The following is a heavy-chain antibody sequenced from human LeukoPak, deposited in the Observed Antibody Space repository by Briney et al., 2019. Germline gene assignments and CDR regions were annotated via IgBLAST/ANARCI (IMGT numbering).Heavy chain of an antibody. J-gene: IGHJ4*02. CDR3: AKAECTGTSCSYYLDY. CDR1: GFTFSNYA. D-gene: IGHD2-2*01. V-gene: IGHV3-23*01. Sequence: GGSLRLSCAVSGFTFSNYAMTWVRQAPGKGLEWVSAISGSGTSTYFADSVKGRFPISRDNSKNTLYLQMNSLRAEDTAVYYCAKAECTGTSCSYYLDYWGRGTLVTVSS. CDR2: ISGSGTST.